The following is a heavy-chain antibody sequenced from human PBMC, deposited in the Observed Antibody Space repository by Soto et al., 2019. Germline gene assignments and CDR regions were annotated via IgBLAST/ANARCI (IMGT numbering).Heavy chain of an antibody. Sequence: KPSETLSLSCTVSGGSVSSGSYYWSWIRQPPGKGLEWIGYIYYSGSTNYNPSLKSRVTISVDTSKNQFSLKLSSVTAADTAVYYCAGVGDWVYYFDYWGQGTLVTVSS. V-gene: IGHV4-61*01. CDR1: GGSVSSGSYY. CDR3: AGVGDWVYYFDY. J-gene: IGHJ4*02. D-gene: IGHD3-9*01. CDR2: IYYSGST.